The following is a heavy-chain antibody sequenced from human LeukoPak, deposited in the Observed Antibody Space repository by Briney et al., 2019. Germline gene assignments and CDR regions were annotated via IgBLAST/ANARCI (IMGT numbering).Heavy chain of an antibody. CDR3: ARGGTAGLAD. J-gene: IGHJ4*02. CDR1: GGSMSSYY. Sequence: SETLSLTCTVSGGSMSSYYWTWIRQPPGKGLEWIAYIYSTGNTNSNPSLKSRVAISVDTSKNQFSLNLSSVTAAGTAVYYCARGGTAGLADWGLGTLVTVSS. V-gene: IGHV4-59*01. D-gene: IGHD1-14*01. CDR2: IYSTGNT.